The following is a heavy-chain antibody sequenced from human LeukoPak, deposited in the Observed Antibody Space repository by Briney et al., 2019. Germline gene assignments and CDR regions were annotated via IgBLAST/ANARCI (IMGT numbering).Heavy chain of an antibody. CDR1: GGSISSYY. D-gene: IGHD3-22*01. Sequence: TSETLSLTCTVSGGSISSYYWSWIRQPPGKGLEWIGYIYYSGSTNYNPSLKSRVTISVDTSKNQFSLKLSSVTAADTAVYYCARQFYDSSGYHYDAFDIWGQGTMVTVSS. V-gene: IGHV4-59*08. CDR2: IYYSGST. CDR3: ARQFYDSSGYHYDAFDI. J-gene: IGHJ3*02.